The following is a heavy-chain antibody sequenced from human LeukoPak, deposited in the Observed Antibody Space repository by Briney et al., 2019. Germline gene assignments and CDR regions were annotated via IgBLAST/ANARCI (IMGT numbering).Heavy chain of an antibody. CDR1: GGSISNYY. CDR3: ARRYDFWSGYPPPLDY. D-gene: IGHD3-3*01. J-gene: IGHJ4*02. CDR2: ISYSGNT. Sequence: PSETLSLICTVSGGSISNYYWTWIRQPPGKGLERIGFISYSGNTNYNPSLKSRVTISLDTSKNQFSLKLISVTAADTAVYYCARRYDFWSGYPPPLDYWGQGTLVTVSS. V-gene: IGHV4-59*01.